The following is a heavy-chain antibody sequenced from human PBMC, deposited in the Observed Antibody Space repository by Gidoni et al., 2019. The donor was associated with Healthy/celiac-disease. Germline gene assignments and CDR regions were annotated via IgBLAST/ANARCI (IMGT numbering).Heavy chain of an antibody. Sequence: QVQLQESGPGLVKPSETLSLPCTVSGCSISSYYWSWIRQPPGKGLEWIGYIYYSGSTNYNPSLKSRVTISVDTSKNQFSLKLSSVTAADTAVYYCARGYYDSSGWGTGWFDPWGQGTLVTVSS. D-gene: IGHD3-22*01. V-gene: IGHV4-59*01. J-gene: IGHJ5*02. CDR2: IYYSGST. CDR3: ARGYYDSSGWGTGWFDP. CDR1: GCSISSYY.